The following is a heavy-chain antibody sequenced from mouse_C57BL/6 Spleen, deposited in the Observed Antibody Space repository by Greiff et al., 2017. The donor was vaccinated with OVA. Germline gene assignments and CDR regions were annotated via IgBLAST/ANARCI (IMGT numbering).Heavy chain of an antibody. D-gene: IGHD1-1*01. CDR1: GYTFTSYW. CDR2: INPSNGGT. Sequence: QVQLQQPGTELVKPGASVKLSCKASGYTFTSYWMHWVKQRPGQGLEWIGNINPSNGGTNYNEKFKSKATLTVDKSSSTAYMQLSSLTSEDSAVYYYATCDSSYDWYFDVWGTGTTVTVSS. CDR3: ATCDSSYDWYFDV. J-gene: IGHJ1*03. V-gene: IGHV1-53*01.